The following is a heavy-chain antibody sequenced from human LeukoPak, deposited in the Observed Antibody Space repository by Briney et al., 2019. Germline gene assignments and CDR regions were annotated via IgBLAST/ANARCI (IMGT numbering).Heavy chain of an antibody. CDR3: ARVYYYDSSGYYLPYYYYYMDV. D-gene: IGHD3-22*01. CDR2: IYYSGST. Sequence: PSETLSLTCTVSGGSISSYYWSWIRQPPGKGLEWIGYIYYSGSTNCNPSLKSRVTISVDTSKNQFSLKLSSVTAADTAVYYCARVYYYDSSGYYLPYYYYYMDVWGKGTTVTVSS. V-gene: IGHV4-59*01. CDR1: GGSISSYY. J-gene: IGHJ6*03.